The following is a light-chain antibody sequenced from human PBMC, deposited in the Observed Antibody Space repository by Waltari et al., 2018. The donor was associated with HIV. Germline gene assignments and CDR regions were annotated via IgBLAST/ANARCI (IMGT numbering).Light chain of an antibody. V-gene: IGLV1-51*01. J-gene: IGLJ1*01. CDR2: ANH. Sequence: QSVLTQPPSVSATPGQKVTISCSGSSSNIATNYVSWYQHFPNTVPKGLIYANHKRSSGIPDRFAGSKSGTSATLDISGLQTGDEAHYYCGTWDTSLSAWIFGTGTKVTVL. CDR1: SSNIATNY. CDR3: GTWDTSLSAWI.